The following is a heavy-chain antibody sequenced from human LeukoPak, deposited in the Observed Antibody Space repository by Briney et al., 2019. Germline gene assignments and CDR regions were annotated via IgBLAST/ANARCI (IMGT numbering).Heavy chain of an antibody. D-gene: IGHD3-10*01. CDR1: GFTFSTYD. J-gene: IGHJ3*02. CDR3: AKDFGEAAFGI. V-gene: IGHV3-30*18. CDR2: ISYDGSDK. Sequence: GGSLRLSCAASGFTFSTYDMHWVRQAPGKGLEWVAIISYDGSDKYYADSVKGRFTISRDNSKNTLYLQMNSLRAEDTAVYYCAKDFGEAAFGIWGQGTMVTVSS.